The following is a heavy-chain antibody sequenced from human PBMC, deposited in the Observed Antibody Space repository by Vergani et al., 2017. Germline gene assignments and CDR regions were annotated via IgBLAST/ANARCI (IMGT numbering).Heavy chain of an antibody. Sequence: QVQLVESGGDVVQPGRSLRLSCAASGFTFSSYGMHWVRQAPGKGLEWVAVIWYDGSSKYYADSVKGRFTISIDNYRNTLYLQMNSLRAKDTAVYYCAREASTRNMDVWGKGTTVIVSS. CDR2: IWYDGSSK. CDR3: AREASTRNMDV. D-gene: IGHD1-1*01. V-gene: IGHV3-33*01. CDR1: GFTFSSYG. J-gene: IGHJ6*03.